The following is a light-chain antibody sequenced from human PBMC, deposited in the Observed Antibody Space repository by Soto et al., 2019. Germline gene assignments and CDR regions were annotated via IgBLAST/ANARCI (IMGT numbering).Light chain of an antibody. CDR3: QQYYSTPLT. Sequence: DIVMTQSPDSLAVSLGERATINCKSSQSVLFSSNNNNYLAWYQQKPGQPPKLLIYWASTRDSGVPDRFSGRGSGTNFTLTISSLQAEDVAVYYCQQYYSTPLTFGPGTKVDIK. CDR1: QSVLFSSNNNNY. V-gene: IGKV4-1*01. J-gene: IGKJ3*01. CDR2: WAS.